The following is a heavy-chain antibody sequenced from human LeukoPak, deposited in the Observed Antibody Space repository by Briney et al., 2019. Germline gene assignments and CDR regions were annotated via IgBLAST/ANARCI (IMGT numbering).Heavy chain of an antibody. Sequence: ASVTVSCKASGYTFTDYYMHWVRHAPGQGLEWMGWINPNSGGTNFAQKFQGRVAMTRDTSISTAYLELGSLRSDDTAVYFCARARWQLVPYFDSWGQGTLVTVSS. D-gene: IGHD6-6*01. J-gene: IGHJ4*02. CDR2: INPNSGGT. CDR3: ARARWQLVPYFDS. CDR1: GYTFTDYY. V-gene: IGHV1-2*02.